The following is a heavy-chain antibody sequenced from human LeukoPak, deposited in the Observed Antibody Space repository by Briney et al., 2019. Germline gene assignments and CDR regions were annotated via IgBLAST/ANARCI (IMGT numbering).Heavy chain of an antibody. CDR2: VYYSGST. J-gene: IGHJ4*02. Sequence: PSETLSLTCTVSGGSISGYYWSWIRQPPGKGLEWIGYVYYSGSTNYNPSLKSRVTMSVDTSKNQFSLKLTSVTAADTAVYYCARGGSSSWYRDWGQGTLVTVSS. CDR3: ARGGSSSWYRD. V-gene: IGHV4-59*01. CDR1: GGSISGYY. D-gene: IGHD6-13*01.